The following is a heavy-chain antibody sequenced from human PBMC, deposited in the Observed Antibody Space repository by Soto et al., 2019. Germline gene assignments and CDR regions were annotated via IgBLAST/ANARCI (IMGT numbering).Heavy chain of an antibody. CDR3: ARGSRDYVSGHYYMAV. J-gene: IGHJ6*03. CDR2: TYYKSKWYY. D-gene: IGHD4-17*01. V-gene: IGHV6-1*01. CDR1: GDSVSSNSAG. Sequence: PSQTLSLTCDISGDSVSSNSAGWNWIRQTPSRGLEWLGRTYYKSKWYYTYAVSVKSRIIVSPDTSKNQFSLQLNSVTPEDTAVYYCARGSRDYVSGHYYMAVWGKGTTVTVSS.